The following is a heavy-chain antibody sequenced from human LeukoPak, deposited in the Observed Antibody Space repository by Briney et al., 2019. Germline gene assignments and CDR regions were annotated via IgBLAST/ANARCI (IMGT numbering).Heavy chain of an antibody. CDR2: INQSGST. D-gene: IGHD3-22*01. CDR1: GGSFSGYY. V-gene: IGHV4-34*01. CDR3: ARGRREADYYDSRGYREGY. J-gene: IGHJ4*02. Sequence: SETLSLTCAVYGGSFSGYYWSWIRQPPGRGLEWIGEINQSGSTNYNPSLKSRVTISVDTSKNQFSLKLSSVTAADTAVYYCARGRREADYYDSRGYREGYWGQGTLVTVSS.